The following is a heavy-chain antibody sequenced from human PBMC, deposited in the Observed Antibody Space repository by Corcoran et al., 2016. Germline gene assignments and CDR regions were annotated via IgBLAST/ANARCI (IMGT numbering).Heavy chain of an antibody. Sequence: VQLVQSGGDVKKPGASVKFSCKASGYTFTHYHIHWERQAPGQGHEWRVIFDPSGGSPDYAQKFQGRVTMTRDTSTRTVYMELSSLTSEDTAMYFCARDLEGGYSSALHHCGQGTLVTVSS. V-gene: IGHV1-46*03. CDR1: GYTFTHYH. CDR2: FDPSGGSP. J-gene: IGHJ4*02. CDR3: ARDLEGGYSSALHH. D-gene: IGHD5-18*01.